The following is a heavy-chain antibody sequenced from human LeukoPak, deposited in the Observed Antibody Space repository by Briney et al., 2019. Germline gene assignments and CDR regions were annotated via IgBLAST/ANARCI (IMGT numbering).Heavy chain of an antibody. CDR1: GDSISSGDYY. J-gene: IGHJ3*02. D-gene: IGHD3-22*01. CDR2: ISGSGST. Sequence: SETLSLTCTVSGDSISSGDYYWSWIRQPAGKGLEWIGRISGSGSTNYNPSLKSRVTISVDTSKNQFSLKLSSVTAADTAVYFCARGPYSYDSSGAFDIRGQGTMVTVSS. CDR3: ARGPYSYDSSGAFDI. V-gene: IGHV4-61*02.